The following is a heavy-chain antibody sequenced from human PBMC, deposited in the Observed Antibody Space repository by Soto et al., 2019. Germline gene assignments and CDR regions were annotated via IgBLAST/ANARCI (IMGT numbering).Heavy chain of an antibody. Sequence: PVKGACKAAGGTFSRDVSSWVRQDYEQGLEWMGGIIPIFGTANYAQKFQGRVTITADESTSTAYMELSSLRSEDTAVYYCARESAAQTNYYGMDVWGQGTTVTVSS. D-gene: IGHD6-13*01. CDR2: IIPIFGTA. CDR1: GGTFSRDV. CDR3: ARESAAQTNYYGMDV. J-gene: IGHJ6*02. V-gene: IGHV1-69*13.